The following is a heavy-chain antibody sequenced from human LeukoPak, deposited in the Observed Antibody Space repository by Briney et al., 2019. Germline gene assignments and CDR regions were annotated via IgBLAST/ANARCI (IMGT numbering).Heavy chain of an antibody. D-gene: IGHD6-19*01. CDR3: ARESIAVAYNWFDP. V-gene: IGHV4-34*01. J-gene: IGHJ5*02. Sequence: SETLSLTCAVYGGSFSGYYRSWIRQPLGKGLEWIGEINHSGSTNYNPSLKSRVTISVDTSKNQFSLKLSSVTAADTAVYYCARESIAVAYNWFDPWGQGTLVTVSS. CDR1: GGSFSGYY. CDR2: INHSGST.